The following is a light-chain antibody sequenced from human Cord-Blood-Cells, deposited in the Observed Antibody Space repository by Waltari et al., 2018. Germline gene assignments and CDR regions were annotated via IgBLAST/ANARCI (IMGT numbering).Light chain of an antibody. J-gene: IGLJ2*01. CDR2: DVS. V-gene: IGLV2-14*01. CDR1: SSDVGGYNY. CDR3: SSYTSSSTLV. Sequence: QSALTQPASVSGSPGQSITISCTGTSSDVGGYNYVSWYQQHPGKAPKLMLYDVSNRPAVFSNRFSGSKSGNTASRTISGLQAEDEAYYYCSSYTSSSTLVFGGGTKLTVL.